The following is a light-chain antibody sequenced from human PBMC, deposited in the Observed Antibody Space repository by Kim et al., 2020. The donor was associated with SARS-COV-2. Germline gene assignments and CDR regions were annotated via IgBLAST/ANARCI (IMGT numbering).Light chain of an antibody. V-gene: IGLV1-47*01. CDR1: SSNIGRNY. Sequence: QSVLTQSPSASVTPGQTVTISCSGSSSNIGRNYVYWYQQIPGTAPKLLIYRSNQRHSWVPDRFSGSKSRASASLAISGLRSEDESDYYCAAWDDNLSGVVFGGGTQLTVL. CDR3: AAWDDNLSGVV. J-gene: IGLJ7*01. CDR2: RSN.